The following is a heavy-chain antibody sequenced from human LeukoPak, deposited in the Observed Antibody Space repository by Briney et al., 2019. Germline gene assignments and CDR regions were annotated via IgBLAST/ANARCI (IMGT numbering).Heavy chain of an antibody. Sequence: GGSLRLSCAASGFTFSTSWMHWVRQAPGKGLEWVANIKQDGSEKNYVDSVKGRFIISRDNAKNSLYLQMNTLRADDTAVYYCARDGFGTGSNWGQGTLVTVSS. CDR2: IKQDGSEK. J-gene: IGHJ4*02. D-gene: IGHD3-16*01. CDR3: ARDGFGTGSN. V-gene: IGHV3-7*03. CDR1: GFTFSTSW.